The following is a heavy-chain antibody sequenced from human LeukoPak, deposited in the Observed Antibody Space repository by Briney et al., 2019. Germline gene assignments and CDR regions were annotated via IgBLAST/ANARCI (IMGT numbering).Heavy chain of an antibody. CDR2: INPSGGST. J-gene: IGHJ4*02. V-gene: IGHV1-46*01. CDR1: GYTFTNYY. Sequence: ASVKVSCKASGYTFTNYYMHWMRQAPGQGLEWMGIINPSGGSTGYAQKFQGRVTMTRDTSTSTVYMELSSLRSDDTAVYYCARAGYDSSGYYSYWGQGTLVTVSS. D-gene: IGHD3-22*01. CDR3: ARAGYDSSGYYSY.